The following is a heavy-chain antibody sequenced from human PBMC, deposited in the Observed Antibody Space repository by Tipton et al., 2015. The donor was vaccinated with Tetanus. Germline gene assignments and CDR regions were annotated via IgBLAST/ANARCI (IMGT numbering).Heavy chain of an antibody. D-gene: IGHD3-10*01. Sequence: SLRLSCAASGFTFSSYAMHWVRQAPGKGLEWVAVIWYDGSNKYYADSVKGRFTISRDNSKNTLYLQMNSLRAKDTAVYYCARSGSGTNYYYYGMDVWGQGTTVTVSS. CDR3: ARSGSGTNYYYYGMDV. J-gene: IGHJ6*02. V-gene: IGHV3-33*08. CDR2: IWYDGSNK. CDR1: GFTFSSYA.